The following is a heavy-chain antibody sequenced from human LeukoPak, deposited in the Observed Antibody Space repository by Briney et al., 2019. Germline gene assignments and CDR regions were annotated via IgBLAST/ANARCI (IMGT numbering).Heavy chain of an antibody. CDR1: GFTVRSNY. V-gene: IGHV3-53*01. J-gene: IGHJ6*03. CDR3: ARCPKDWNYQSRLYYYYYMDV. Sequence: GGSLRLSCAASGFTVRSNYMTWVRQAPGKGLEWVSIIYTSGTAYYADSVRGRFTLSRDTSKNTLYLQMNSLRVEDTAVYYCARCPKDWNYQSRLYYYYYMDVWGKGTAVTVSS. CDR2: IYTSGTA. D-gene: IGHD1-7*01.